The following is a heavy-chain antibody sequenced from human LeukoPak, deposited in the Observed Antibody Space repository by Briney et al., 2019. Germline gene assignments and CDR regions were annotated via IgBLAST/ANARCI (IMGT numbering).Heavy chain of an antibody. CDR1: GFIFDDHG. Sequence: GRSLRLSCAASGFIFDDHGMHWVRQAPGKGLEWVSGISWSSGIIGYADSVKGRFTISRDNAKNSLDLQMESLRAEDTAVYYCARDPTFGYSSSWGQGTLVTVSS. D-gene: IGHD6-13*01. J-gene: IGHJ4*02. V-gene: IGHV3-9*01. CDR3: ARDPTFGYSSS. CDR2: ISWSSGII.